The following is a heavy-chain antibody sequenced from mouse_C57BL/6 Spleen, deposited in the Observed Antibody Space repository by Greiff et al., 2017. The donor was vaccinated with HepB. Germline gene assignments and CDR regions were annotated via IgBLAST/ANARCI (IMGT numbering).Heavy chain of an antibody. J-gene: IGHJ3*01. Sequence: DVQLVESGGGLVKPGGSLKLSCAASGFTFSDYGMHWVRQAPEKGLEWVAYISSGSSTIYYADTVKGRFTISIDNAKNTRFLQLTSLRSEDTAMYYCARWDSSGPAGFAYWGQGTLVTVSA. D-gene: IGHD3-2*02. CDR1: GFTFSDYG. V-gene: IGHV5-17*01. CDR2: ISSGSSTI. CDR3: ARWDSSGPAGFAY.